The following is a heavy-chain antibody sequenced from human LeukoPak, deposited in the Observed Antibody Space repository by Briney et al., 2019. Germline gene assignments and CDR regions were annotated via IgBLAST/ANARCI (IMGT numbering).Heavy chain of an antibody. J-gene: IGHJ4*02. CDR1: GFTFSSYS. CDR3: AREGYCSGGSCFSDY. V-gene: IGHV3-21*01. D-gene: IGHD2-15*01. CDR2: ISSSSSYI. Sequence: GGSLRLSCAASGFTFSSYSMNWVRQAPGKGLEWVSSISSSSSYIYYADLVKGRFTISRDNAKNSLYLQMNSLRAEDTAVYYCAREGYCSGGSCFSDYWGQGTLVTVSS.